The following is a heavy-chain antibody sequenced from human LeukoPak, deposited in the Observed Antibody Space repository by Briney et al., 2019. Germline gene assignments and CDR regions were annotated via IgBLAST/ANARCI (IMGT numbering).Heavy chain of an antibody. V-gene: IGHV1-2*06. CDR3: ARGGQPPA. CDR2: ISPNTGVT. J-gene: IGHJ5*02. Sequence: GASVKVSCKASGYTFTVYYIHWVRQAPGQGLEWMGRISPNTGVTNYAQTFQGRVTMTRDTPISTAYMELSSLRSDDTAVYYCARGGQPPAWGQGTLVTVSS. CDR1: GYTFTVYY. D-gene: IGHD5-12*01.